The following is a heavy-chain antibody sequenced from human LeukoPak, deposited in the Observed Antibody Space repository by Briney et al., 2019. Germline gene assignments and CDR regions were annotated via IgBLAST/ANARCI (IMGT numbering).Heavy chain of an antibody. J-gene: IGHJ4*02. CDR3: ARRLGFYCSSTSCYVFDY. CDR2: IYPGDSDT. V-gene: IGHV5-51*01. D-gene: IGHD2-2*01. CDR1: GYSFTSYW. Sequence: GESLKISCKGSGYSFTSYWIGWVRQMPGKGLEWMRIIYPGDSDTRYSPSFQGQVTISADKSISTAYLQWSSLKASDTAMYYCARRLGFYCSSTSCYVFDYWGQGTLVTVSS.